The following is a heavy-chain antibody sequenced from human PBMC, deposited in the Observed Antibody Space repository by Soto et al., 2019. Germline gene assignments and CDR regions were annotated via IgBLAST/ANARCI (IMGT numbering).Heavy chain of an antibody. Sequence: QVQLVQSGAEVKKPGSSVKVSCKASGGTFSSYTISWVRQAPGQGLEWMGRIIPILGIANHAQKLQGRVTITSDNARSTTYMELSSMRPVDSTVYYFERDGGALVSWDYWGQGTMVTVSS. D-gene: IGHD1-26*01. CDR3: ERDGGALVSWDY. J-gene: IGHJ4*02. CDR1: GGTFSSYT. CDR2: IIPILGIA. V-gene: IGHV1-69*08.